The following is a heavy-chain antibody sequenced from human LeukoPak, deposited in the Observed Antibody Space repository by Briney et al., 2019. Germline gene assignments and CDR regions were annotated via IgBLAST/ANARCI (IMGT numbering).Heavy chain of an antibody. J-gene: IGHJ5*02. CDR3: ARGAPLQLWLFKGGHWFDP. V-gene: IGHV4-4*02. D-gene: IGHD5-18*01. CDR1: GGSMTSDNW. CDR2: IYHGGST. Sequence: SETLSLTCAVSGGSMTSDNWWSWVRQPPGKGLEWIGEIYHGGSTNYNPSLKSRVTISVDTSKNQFSLKLSSVTAADTAVYYCARGAPLQLWLFKGGHWFDPWGQGTLVTVSS.